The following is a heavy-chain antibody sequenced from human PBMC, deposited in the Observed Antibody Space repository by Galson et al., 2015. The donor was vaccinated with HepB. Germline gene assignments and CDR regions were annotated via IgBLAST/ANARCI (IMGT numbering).Heavy chain of an antibody. Sequence: SLRLSCAASGFTFGDYAMSWFRQAPGKGLEWVGFIRSKAYGGTTEYAASVKGRFTISRDDSKSIAYLQMNSLKTEDTAVYYCTRDPEIDGLGFALYAFDIWGQGTMVTVSS. D-gene: IGHD5-24*01. V-gene: IGHV3-49*03. CDR1: GFTFGDYA. J-gene: IGHJ3*02. CDR2: IRSKAYGGTT. CDR3: TRDPEIDGLGFALYAFDI.